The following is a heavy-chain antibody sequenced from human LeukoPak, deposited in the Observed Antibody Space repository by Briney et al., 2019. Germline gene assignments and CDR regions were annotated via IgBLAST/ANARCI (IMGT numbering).Heavy chain of an antibody. J-gene: IGHJ5*02. Sequence: GGSLRLSCTASGFTFGDYAMSWFRQAPGKGLEGVGFIRSKAYGGTTEYAASVKGRFTISRDDSKSIAYLQMNSLKTEDTAVYYCSYRSGWYWFDPWGQGTLVTVSS. D-gene: IGHD6-19*01. CDR3: SYRSGWYWFDP. CDR2: IRSKAYGGTT. CDR1: GFTFGDYA. V-gene: IGHV3-49*03.